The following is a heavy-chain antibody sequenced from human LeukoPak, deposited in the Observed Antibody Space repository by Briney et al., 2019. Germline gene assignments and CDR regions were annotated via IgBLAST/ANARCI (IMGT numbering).Heavy chain of an antibody. Sequence: GASVKVSCKASGYTFTSYDINWVRQATGQGLEWMGWTNPNSGNTGYAQKFQGRVTMTRNTSISTAYMELSSLRSEDTAVYYCARKSYYYDSSGYYFDYGMDVWGQGTTVTVSS. V-gene: IGHV1-8*01. CDR3: ARKSYYYDSSGYYFDYGMDV. CDR1: GYTFTSYD. J-gene: IGHJ6*02. D-gene: IGHD3-22*01. CDR2: TNPNSGNT.